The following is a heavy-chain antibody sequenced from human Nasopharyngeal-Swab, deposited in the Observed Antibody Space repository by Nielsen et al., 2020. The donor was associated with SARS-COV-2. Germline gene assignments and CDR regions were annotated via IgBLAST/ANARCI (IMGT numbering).Heavy chain of an antibody. Sequence: SETLSLTCTVSGGSMNDYYWSWVRRPPGKGLEWIGDVYNSARTNYNPSLKSRVTISVDTSKNQFSLNVSSVTAADTAVYYCVRDVLGVAGGNYYFYMDVWGKGTTVTVSS. J-gene: IGHJ6*03. V-gene: IGHV4-59*01. CDR3: VRDVLGVAGGNYYFYMDV. CDR1: GGSMNDYY. CDR2: VYNSART. D-gene: IGHD1-1*01.